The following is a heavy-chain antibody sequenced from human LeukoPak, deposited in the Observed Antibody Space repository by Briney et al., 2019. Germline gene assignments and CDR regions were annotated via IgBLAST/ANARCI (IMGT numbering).Heavy chain of an antibody. CDR2: INPNSGGT. CDR3: ARVVPGGGYFDY. V-gene: IGHV1-2*02. Sequence: ASVKVSCKASGYTFSDYYMHWMRQVPGQGLEWMGWINPNSGGTNYAQKFQGRVTMTRDTSISTAYMELSRLRSDDTAVYYCARVVPGGGYFDYWGQGTLVTVSS. D-gene: IGHD2-2*01. J-gene: IGHJ4*02. CDR1: GYTFSDYY.